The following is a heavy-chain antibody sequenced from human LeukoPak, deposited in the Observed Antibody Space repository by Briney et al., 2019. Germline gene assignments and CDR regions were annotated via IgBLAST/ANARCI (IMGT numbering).Heavy chain of an antibody. J-gene: IGHJ3*02. V-gene: IGHV1-2*02. Sequence: ASVKVSCKASGYTFTGYYMHWVRQAPGQGLEWMGWINPNSGGTNYAQKFQGRVTMTRDTSISTAYMELSRLRSDDTAVYYCARDRYYYDSRGPFDIWGQGTMVTVSS. D-gene: IGHD3-22*01. CDR2: INPNSGGT. CDR3: ARDRYYYDSRGPFDI. CDR1: GYTFTGYY.